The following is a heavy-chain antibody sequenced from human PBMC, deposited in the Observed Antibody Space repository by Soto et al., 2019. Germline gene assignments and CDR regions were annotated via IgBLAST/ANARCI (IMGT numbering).Heavy chain of an antibody. CDR3: AKDAYGDFSDPLYYYYYGMDV. Sequence: GGSLRLSCAASGFTFSSYGMHWVRQAPGKGLEWVAVISYDGSNKYYADSVKGRFTISRDNSKNTLYLQMNSLRAEDTAVYYCAKDAYGDFSDPLYYYYYGMDVWGQGTTVTV. CDR2: ISYDGSNK. CDR1: GFTFSSYG. D-gene: IGHD4-17*01. J-gene: IGHJ6*02. V-gene: IGHV3-30*18.